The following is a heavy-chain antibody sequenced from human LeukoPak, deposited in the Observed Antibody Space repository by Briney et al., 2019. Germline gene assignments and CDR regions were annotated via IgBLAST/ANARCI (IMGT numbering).Heavy chain of an antibody. J-gene: IGHJ3*02. Sequence: QPGGSLRLSCAASGFTFSSYAMIWVRQAPGKGLEWVSGMSGGGGSTYYADSVKGRFTISRDNSKNTLYLRMNSLRTEDTAIYYCAKDRRPTYYSDSSGYYFRDAFDMWGQGTMVTVSS. CDR3: AKDRRPTYYSDSSGYYFRDAFDM. CDR2: MSGGGGST. CDR1: GFTFSSYA. D-gene: IGHD3-22*01. V-gene: IGHV3-23*01.